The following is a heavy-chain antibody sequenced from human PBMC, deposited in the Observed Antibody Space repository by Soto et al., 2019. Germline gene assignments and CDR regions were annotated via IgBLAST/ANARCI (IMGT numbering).Heavy chain of an antibody. J-gene: IGHJ4*02. CDR2: IDWDDDK. V-gene: IGHV2-70*01. CDR1: GFSLSTSGMC. D-gene: IGHD3-22*01. CDR3: ARTVYYYDSSGYLFDY. Sequence: SGPTLVNPTQTLTLTCTFSGFSLSTSGMCVSWIRQPPGKALEWLALIDWDDDKYYSTSLKTRLTISKDTSKNQVVLTMTNVDPVDTATYYCARTVYYYDSSGYLFDYWGQGTLVTVSS.